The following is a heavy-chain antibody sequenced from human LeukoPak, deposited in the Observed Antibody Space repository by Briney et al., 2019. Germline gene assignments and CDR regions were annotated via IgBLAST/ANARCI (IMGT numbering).Heavy chain of an antibody. Sequence: SETLSLTCAVYGGSFSGYYWSWIRQPPGKGLEWIGEINHSGSTNYNPSLKSRVTISVDASRNEFSLKLSSVTAADTAVFYCARLGYSSSWHHSGAFDIWGQGTMVTVSS. CDR2: INHSGST. CDR1: GGSFSGYY. CDR3: ARLGYSSSWHHSGAFDI. J-gene: IGHJ3*02. V-gene: IGHV4-34*01. D-gene: IGHD6-13*01.